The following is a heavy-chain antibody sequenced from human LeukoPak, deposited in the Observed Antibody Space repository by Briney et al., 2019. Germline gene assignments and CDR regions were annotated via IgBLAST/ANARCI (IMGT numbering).Heavy chain of an antibody. CDR3: ARKYSSSWYDWFDP. CDR1: GGSISSYY. J-gene: IGHJ5*02. V-gene: IGHV4-59*01. CDR2: IYYSGST. Sequence: SETLSLTCTVSGGSISSYYWSWIRQPPGKGLEWIGYIYYSGSTNYNPSLKSRVTISVDTSKNQFSLKLSSVTAADTAVYYCARKYSSSWYDWFDPWGQGTPVTVSS. D-gene: IGHD6-13*01.